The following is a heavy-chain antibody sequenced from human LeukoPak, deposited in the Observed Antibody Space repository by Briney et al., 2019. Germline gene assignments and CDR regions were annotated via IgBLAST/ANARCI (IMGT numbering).Heavy chain of an antibody. CDR1: GFTFSNYA. J-gene: IGHJ6*03. V-gene: IGHV3-23*01. D-gene: IGHD5-18*01. CDR3: AKDSIQLANYYYYMDV. CDR2: ISGSGGST. Sequence: GGSLRLSCAAAGFTFSNYAMTWVRQAPGRGLEWVSSISGSGGSTYYADSMKGRFTISRDNSKNTLYLQMNSLRAEDTAVYHCAKDSIQLANYYYYMDVWGKGTTVTVSS.